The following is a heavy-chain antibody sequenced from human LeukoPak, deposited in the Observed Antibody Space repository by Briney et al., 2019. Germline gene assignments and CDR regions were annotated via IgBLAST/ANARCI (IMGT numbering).Heavy chain of an antibody. V-gene: IGHV3-66*01. Sequence: GGSLRLSCAGPGFTLSSTYMSWVRQAPGKGLEWGSIIYGGTSTYYADSVKGRFTIFRDDSKNTLYLQMSSLRAEDTAVYYCASRYEGASYFYYGMDVWGQGTTVTVSS. CDR2: IYGGTST. D-gene: IGHD1-14*01. J-gene: IGHJ6*02. CDR3: ASRYEGASYFYYGMDV. CDR1: GFTLSSTY.